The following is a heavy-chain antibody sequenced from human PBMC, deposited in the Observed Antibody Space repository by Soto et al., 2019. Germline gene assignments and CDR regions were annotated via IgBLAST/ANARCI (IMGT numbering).Heavy chain of an antibody. CDR1: GYTFTSYG. J-gene: IGHJ6*02. CDR2: IIAYNGNT. CDR3: ARAPRSLELRPSGMDYYYYGMDV. D-gene: IGHD1-7*01. Sequence: ASVKVSCKASGYTFTSYGISWVRQAPGQGLEWMGWIIAYNGNTNYAQKLQGRVTMTTDTSTSTAYMELRSLRSDDTAVYYCARAPRSLELRPSGMDYYYYGMDVWGQGTAVTV. V-gene: IGHV1-18*04.